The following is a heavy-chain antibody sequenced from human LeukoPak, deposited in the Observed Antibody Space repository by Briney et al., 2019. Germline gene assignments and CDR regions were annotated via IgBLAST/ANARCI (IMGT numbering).Heavy chain of an antibody. CDR1: GFTFRSHW. D-gene: IGHD3-9*01. CDR2: INPDGSEK. V-gene: IGHV3-7*01. Sequence: GGSLRLSCAASGFTFRSHWMSWVRQAPGKGLEWVANINPDGSEKFYVDSMKGRFSISRDNAENSVSLQMSSLRGEDTAVYYCARESRGHNILTGYYTQLDYWGQGTLVTVSS. CDR3: ARESRGHNILTGYYTQLDY. J-gene: IGHJ4*02.